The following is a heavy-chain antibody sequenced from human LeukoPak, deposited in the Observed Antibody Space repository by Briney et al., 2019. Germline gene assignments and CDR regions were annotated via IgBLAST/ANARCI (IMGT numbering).Heavy chain of an antibody. CDR2: IWYDGNNK. V-gene: IGHV3-33*01. CDR3: VRGGTAYSYEY. Sequence: GGSLRLSCAASGFTFSNYGMHWVRQAPGKGLEWVAVIWYDGNNKYYGDSVKGRFTISRDNSKNTQYLQMNSLTAEDTAVYYCVRGGTAYSYEYWGQGTLVTVSS. D-gene: IGHD1-26*01. J-gene: IGHJ4*02. CDR1: GFTFSNYG.